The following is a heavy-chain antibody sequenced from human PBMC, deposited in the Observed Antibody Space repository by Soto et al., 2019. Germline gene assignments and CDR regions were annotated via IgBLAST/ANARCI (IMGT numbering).Heavy chain of an antibody. CDR2: ISSSSSYI. Sequence: GGSLSLSCAASGFTFSSYSMNWVRQAPGKGLEWVSFISSSSSYIYYADSVKGRFTISRDTAKNSLYLQMNSLRAEDTAVYYCARGDCGDYSFPFDYWGQGTLVTVSS. D-gene: IGHD4-17*01. J-gene: IGHJ4*02. CDR1: GFTFSSYS. CDR3: ARGDCGDYSFPFDY. V-gene: IGHV3-21*01.